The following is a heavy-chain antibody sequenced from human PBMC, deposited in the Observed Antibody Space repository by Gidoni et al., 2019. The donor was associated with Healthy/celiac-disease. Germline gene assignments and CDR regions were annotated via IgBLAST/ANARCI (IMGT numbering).Heavy chain of an antibody. CDR2: ISSSSSYI. CDR3: ARVPDILTGYFHFYYYYMDV. CDR1: GFTFSSYR. J-gene: IGHJ6*03. V-gene: IGHV3-21*01. Sequence: EVQLVESGGGLVKPGGSLRLSCAASGFTFSSYRMTWVRQAPGKGLEWVSSISSSSSYIYYADSVKGRFTISRDNAKNSLYLQMNSLRAEDTAVYYCARVPDILTGYFHFYYYYMDVWGKGTTVTVSS. D-gene: IGHD3-9*01.